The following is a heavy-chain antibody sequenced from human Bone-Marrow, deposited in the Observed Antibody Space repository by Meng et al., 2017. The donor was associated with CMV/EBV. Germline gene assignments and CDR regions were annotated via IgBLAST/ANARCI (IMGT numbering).Heavy chain of an antibody. Sequence: GESLKISCAASGFTFSSYTMNWVRQASGKGLGWVSSISSGSSYIFYADSVKGRLTISRDNAKNLLFLEMNSLRVEDTAVYFCARGTSGVPGQDAAFDVWGQGSLVTVSS. V-gene: IGHV3-21*04. D-gene: IGHD2-2*01. CDR3: ARGTSGVPGQDAAFDV. CDR1: GFTFSSYT. J-gene: IGHJ3*01. CDR2: ISSGSSYI.